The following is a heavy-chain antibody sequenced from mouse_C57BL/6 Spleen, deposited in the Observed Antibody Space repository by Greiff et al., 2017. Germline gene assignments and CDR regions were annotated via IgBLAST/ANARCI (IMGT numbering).Heavy chain of an antibody. CDR1: GFTFSSYA. V-gene: IGHV5-4*03. J-gene: IGHJ2*01. CDR2: ISDGGSYT. Sequence: EVKLMESGGGLVKPGGSLKLSCAASGFTFSSYAMSWVRQTPEKRLEWVATISDGGSYTYYPDNVKGRFTISRDNAKNNLYLQMSHLKSEDTAMYYCARLLSYYFDYWGQGTTLTVSS. CDR3: ARLLSYYFDY.